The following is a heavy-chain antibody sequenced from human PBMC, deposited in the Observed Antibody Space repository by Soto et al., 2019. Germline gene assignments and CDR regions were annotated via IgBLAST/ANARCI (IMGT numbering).Heavy chain of an antibody. Sequence: SGPTLVNPTQTPTLTCTFSGFSLSTSGVGVGWIRQPPGKALEWLALIYWDDDKRYSPSLKSRLTITKDTSKNQVVLTMTNMDPVDTATYYCAQNTVMGGLFDYWGQGTLVTVSS. CDR1: GFSLSTSGVG. D-gene: IGHD4-17*01. CDR3: AQNTVMGGLFDY. J-gene: IGHJ4*02. V-gene: IGHV2-5*02. CDR2: IYWDDDK.